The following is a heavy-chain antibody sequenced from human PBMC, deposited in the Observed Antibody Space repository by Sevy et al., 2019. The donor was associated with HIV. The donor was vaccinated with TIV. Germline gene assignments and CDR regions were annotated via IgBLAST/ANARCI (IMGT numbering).Heavy chain of an antibody. CDR3: AKGSDYYDSSGYEGGYYFDY. J-gene: IGHJ4*02. CDR1: GFTFSSYA. V-gene: IGHV3-23*01. CDR2: ISGSGGST. Sequence: GGSLRLSCAASGFTFSSYAMSWVRQAPGKGLEWVSAISGSGGSTYYADSVKGRFTISRDNSKNTLYLLMNSLRAEDTAVYYCAKGSDYYDSSGYEGGYYFDYWGQGTLVTVSS. D-gene: IGHD3-22*01.